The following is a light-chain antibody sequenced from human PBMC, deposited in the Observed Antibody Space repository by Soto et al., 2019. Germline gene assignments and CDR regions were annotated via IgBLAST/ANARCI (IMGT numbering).Light chain of an antibody. CDR3: FSYAVRYTV. CDR1: SSDVGGYNY. J-gene: IGLJ2*01. V-gene: IGLV2-11*01. CDR2: DVS. Sequence: QSALTQPRSVSGSPGQSVTISCTGTSSDVGGYNYVSWYQQHPGKAPKLMIYDVSKRPSGLPDRFSGSKSGNTASLTISGLQADDEADYYCFSYAVRYTVFGGGTKRTVL.